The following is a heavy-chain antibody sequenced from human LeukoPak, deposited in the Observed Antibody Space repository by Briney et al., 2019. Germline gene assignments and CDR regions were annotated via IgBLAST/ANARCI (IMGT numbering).Heavy chain of an antibody. CDR1: GGSFSDYF. Sequence: SETLSLTCAVYGGSFSDYFWSWIRQPPGKGLEWIGDVRHGGRTYYNPSLKSRATISVDTSKNQFSLNLRSATAADTAVYYCARGQYKRDYWGQGTLVTVSS. CDR3: ARGQYKRDY. J-gene: IGHJ4*02. CDR2: VRHGGRT. V-gene: IGHV4-34*01. D-gene: IGHD1-14*01.